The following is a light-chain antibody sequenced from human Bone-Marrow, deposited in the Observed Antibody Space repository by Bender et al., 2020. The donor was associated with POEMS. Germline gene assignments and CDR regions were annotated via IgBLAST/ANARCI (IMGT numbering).Light chain of an antibody. CDR1: TSNIGNNP. Sequence: QSVLTQPPSVSAAPGQEVTISCSGSTSNIGNNPVSWYRQFPGTAPKLLIHGNTNRPSGIPERFSGSSSGTTVTLTITGVQAEDEADYYCQSEDNSDTYWVFGGGTKLTVL. CDR3: QSEDNSDTYWV. V-gene: IGLV1-51*01. CDR2: GNT. J-gene: IGLJ3*02.